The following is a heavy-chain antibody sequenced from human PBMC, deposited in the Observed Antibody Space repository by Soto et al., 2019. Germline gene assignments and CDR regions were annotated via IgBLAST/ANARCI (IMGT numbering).Heavy chain of an antibody. CDR3: ARSWGAPDGTCQY. J-gene: IGHJ4*01. D-gene: IGHD6-13*01. Sequence: WGTLRLSCAVSGFSFSDYYMTWIRQAPGKGLEWVSYISSSSSYTNYADSVKGRFTISRDNAKNSLYLQMNSLRAEDTAVYYCARSWGAPDGTCQYWGHETL. CDR1: GFSFSDYY. CDR2: ISSSSSYT. V-gene: IGHV3-11*06.